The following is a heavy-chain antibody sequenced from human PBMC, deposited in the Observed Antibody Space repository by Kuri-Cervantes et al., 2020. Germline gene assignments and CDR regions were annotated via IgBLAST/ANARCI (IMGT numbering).Heavy chain of an antibody. CDR3: TRDFGGHLGRYYYYYMDV. Sequence: GGSLRLSCAASGFTFSDHSMDWVRQAPGKGLEWVGRTRNKANSYTTEYAASVKGRFTISRDDSKNSLYLQMNSLKTEDTAVYYCTRDFGGHLGRYYYYYMDVWGKGTTVTVSS. CDR1: GFTFSDHS. D-gene: IGHD4-23*01. V-gene: IGHV3-72*01. CDR2: TRNKANSYTT. J-gene: IGHJ6*03.